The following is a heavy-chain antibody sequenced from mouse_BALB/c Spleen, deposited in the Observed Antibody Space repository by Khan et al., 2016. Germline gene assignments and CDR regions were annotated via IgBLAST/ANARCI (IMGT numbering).Heavy chain of an antibody. CDR3: ARVRHTLDY. V-gene: IGHV5-6-3*01. D-gene: IGHD2-14*01. CDR1: GFTFSTYA. J-gene: IGHJ4*01. Sequence: EVELVASGGALVQPGGSLKLSCAASGFTFSTYAMSWVRQTPDKRLELVATINHNGGSTYYPDSVKGRFTISRDNAKNTLYLQMSSLKSEDTAIYYCARVRHTLDYWGQGTSVTVSS. CDR2: INHNGGST.